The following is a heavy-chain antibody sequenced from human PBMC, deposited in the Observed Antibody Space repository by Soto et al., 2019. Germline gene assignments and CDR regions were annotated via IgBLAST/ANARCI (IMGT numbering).Heavy chain of an antibody. CDR2: IYYSGST. CDR1: GGSISSYY. V-gene: IGHV4-59*01. J-gene: IGHJ6*03. CDR3: ASSGPHYGDYWYYDYYKDV. Sequence: SETLSLTCTVSGGSISSYYWSWIRQPPGKGLEWIGYIYYSGSTDYNPSLKSRVTISVDTSKNQFSLKLSSVTAADTAVYYCASSGPHYGDYWYYDYYKDVWGKGTTVTVSS. D-gene: IGHD4-17*01.